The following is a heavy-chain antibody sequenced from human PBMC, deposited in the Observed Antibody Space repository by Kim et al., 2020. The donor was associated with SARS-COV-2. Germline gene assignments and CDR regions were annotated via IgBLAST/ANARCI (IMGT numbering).Heavy chain of an antibody. Sequence: SETLSLTCTPPGVSITSPTYYWSWLRQPPGKGLEWMAYISYTGDTNYNPSLKSRVTISRDTSRNQFSLRLRSLTAADTAIYYCARVVTDAFDIWGQGTMV. V-gene: IGHV4-61*01. CDR3: ARVVTDAFDI. CDR1: GVSITSPTYY. J-gene: IGHJ3*02. CDR2: ISYTGDT. D-gene: IGHD2-21*02.